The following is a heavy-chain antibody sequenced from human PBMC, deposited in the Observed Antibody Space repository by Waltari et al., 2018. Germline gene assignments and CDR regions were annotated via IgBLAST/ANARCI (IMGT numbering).Heavy chain of an antibody. CDR2: ISGSGRST. Sequence: EVQLLESGGGLVQPGGSLILSCAASGFTFSSYAVSWVRQAPGKGLEWVSAISGSGRSTYYADSVKGRFTISRDNSKNTLYLQMNSLRAEDTAVYYCAGGGYYYDSSGYHHSDYWGQGTLVTVSS. CDR3: AGGGYYYDSSGYHHSDY. D-gene: IGHD3-22*01. V-gene: IGHV3-23*01. CDR1: GFTFSSYA. J-gene: IGHJ4*02.